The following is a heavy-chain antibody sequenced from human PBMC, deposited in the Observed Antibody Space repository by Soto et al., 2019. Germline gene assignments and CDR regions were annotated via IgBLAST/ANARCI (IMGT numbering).Heavy chain of an antibody. V-gene: IGHV1-69*06. CDR2: VLPITGST. CDR1: GGLFSVFS. D-gene: IGHD5-12*01. CDR3: ATIRVRGGPLRFED. J-gene: IGHJ4*01. Sequence: QVQLVQSGAEVKKPGSSVMVSCKTSGGLFSVFSFNWVRQAPGQGLEWMGGVLPITGSTDYAQKFQGRLTITADRATSTLYMELSRLTSDDTANYYCATIRVRGGPLRFEDGGQGTLISVSS.